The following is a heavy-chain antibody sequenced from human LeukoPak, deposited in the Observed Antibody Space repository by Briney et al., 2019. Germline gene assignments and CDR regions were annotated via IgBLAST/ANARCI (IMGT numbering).Heavy chain of an antibody. CDR2: IYYSGST. V-gene: IGHV4-31*03. Sequence: SQTLSLTCTVAACSITSGGYYWSWIRQHPGKGLEWIGYIYYSGSTYYNPSLKSRVTISVDTSKNQFSLKLSSVTAADTAVYYCARGGDSYGYDYWGQGTLVTVSS. D-gene: IGHD5-18*01. CDR1: ACSITSGGYY. CDR3: ARGGDSYGYDY. J-gene: IGHJ4*02.